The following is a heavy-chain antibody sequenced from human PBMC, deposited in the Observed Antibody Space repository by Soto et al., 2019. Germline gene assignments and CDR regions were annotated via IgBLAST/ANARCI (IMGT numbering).Heavy chain of an antibody. CDR2: INPNSGDT. CDR1: GYTFTGYY. Sequence: ASVKVSCKASGYTFTGYYVHWVRQAPGQGLEWMGWINPNSGDTYLAQRFQGRVTMNRDTSIGTAYMELRGLTSDDTAEYYCAKGGAIVAAGTRVYLYNAMDVWGQGTTVPVSS. V-gene: IGHV1-2*02. CDR3: AKGGAIVAAGTRVYLYNAMDV. D-gene: IGHD1-26*01. J-gene: IGHJ6*02.